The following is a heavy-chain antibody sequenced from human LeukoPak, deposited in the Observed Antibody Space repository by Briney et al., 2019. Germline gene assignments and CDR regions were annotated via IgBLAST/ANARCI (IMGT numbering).Heavy chain of an antibody. CDR1: GFTFSSFE. V-gene: IGHV3-48*03. D-gene: IGHD3-22*01. CDR2: ISSSGSTI. CDR3: GSGVIFYDTSGRNY. Sequence: GGSLRLSCAASGFTFSSFEMNWVRQAPGKGLEWVSYISSSGSTIYYADSVKGRFTVSRDSAKNSVYLQMNSLRAEDTAVYYCGSGVIFYDTSGRNYWGQGTLVTVSS. J-gene: IGHJ4*02.